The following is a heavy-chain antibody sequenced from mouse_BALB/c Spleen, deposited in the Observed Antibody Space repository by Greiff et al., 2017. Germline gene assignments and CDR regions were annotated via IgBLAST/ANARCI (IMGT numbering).Heavy chain of an antibody. D-gene: IGHD2-3*01. J-gene: IGHJ3*01. CDR3: ARGYDGYPWFAY. CDR1: GYAFSSYW. V-gene: IGHV1-80*01. CDR2: IYPGDGDT. Sequence: QVQLQQSGAELVRPGSSVKISCKASGYAFSSYWMNWVQQRPGQGLEWSGQIYPGDGDTNYNGKFKGKATLTADKSSSTAYMQLSSLTSEDSAVYVGARGYDGYPWFAYWGQGILVTGSA.